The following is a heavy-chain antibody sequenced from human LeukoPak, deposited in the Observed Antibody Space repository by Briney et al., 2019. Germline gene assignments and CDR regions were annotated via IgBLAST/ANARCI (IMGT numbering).Heavy chain of an antibody. D-gene: IGHD6-6*01. Sequence: SETLSLTCAVYGGSFSGYYWSWIRQPPGKGLEWIGEINHSGSTNYNPSLKSRVTISVDTSKNQFSLKLSSVTAADTAVYYCARGPREQLVQRTPAQRYYFDYWGQGTLVTVSS. J-gene: IGHJ4*02. CDR3: ARGPREQLVQRTPAQRYYFDY. CDR2: INHSGST. CDR1: GGSFSGYY. V-gene: IGHV4-34*01.